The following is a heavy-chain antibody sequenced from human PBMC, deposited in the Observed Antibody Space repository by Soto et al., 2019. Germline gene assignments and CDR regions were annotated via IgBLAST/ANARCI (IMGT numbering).Heavy chain of an antibody. J-gene: IGHJ5*02. Sequence: GASVKVSCKASGYTSTSYAMHWVRQAPGQRLEWMGWINAGNGNTKYSQKFQGRVTITRDTSASTAYMELSSLRSEDTAVYYCARAAVRNWFDPWGQGTLVTVSS. CDR2: INAGNGNT. V-gene: IGHV1-3*01. CDR1: GYTSTSYA. CDR3: ARAAVRNWFDP.